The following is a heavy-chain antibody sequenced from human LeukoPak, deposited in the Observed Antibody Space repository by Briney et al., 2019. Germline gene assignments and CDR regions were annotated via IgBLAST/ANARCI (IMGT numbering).Heavy chain of an antibody. CDR1: GFTFSSDW. CDR2: MSSSGRPI. Sequence: AGGSRRLSCAASGFTFSSDWMSWVRQAPGKVLEWVSYMSSSGRPIYYADSVKGRFTISRENAKNSLYLQMNSLRAEDTAVYYCACTMIVVVITEEDAFDIWGQGTMVTVSS. J-gene: IGHJ3*02. V-gene: IGHV3-48*04. CDR3: ACTMIVVVITEEDAFDI. D-gene: IGHD3-22*01.